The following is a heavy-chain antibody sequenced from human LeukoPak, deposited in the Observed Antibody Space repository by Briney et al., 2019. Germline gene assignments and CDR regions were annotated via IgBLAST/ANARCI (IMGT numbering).Heavy chain of an antibody. CDR3: AREIAATGVFDY. Sequence: GGSLRLSCAASGFTFTNSWMHWVRQAPGKGLVWVSRINRDGSSPTYADSVKGRFTISRDNAKNTVYLQMNSLRAEDTAVYYCAREIAATGVFDYWGQGTLVTVSS. CDR2: INRDGSSP. CDR1: GFTFTNSW. D-gene: IGHD6-13*01. J-gene: IGHJ4*02. V-gene: IGHV3-74*01.